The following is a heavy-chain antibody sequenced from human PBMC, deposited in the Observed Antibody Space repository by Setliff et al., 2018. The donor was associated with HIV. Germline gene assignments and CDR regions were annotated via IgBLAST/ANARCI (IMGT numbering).Heavy chain of an antibody. Sequence: SVKVSCKASGGTFSSYAISWVRQAPGQGLEWMGGIIPIYRIANYAQNFQGRVTITADESTSTAYMELSSLRSEDTAVYYCARLPKRWLVSTPHYWGQGTLVTVSS. J-gene: IGHJ4*02. CDR3: ARLPKRWLVSTPHY. CDR1: GGTFSSYA. V-gene: IGHV1-69*13. CDR2: IIPIYRIA. D-gene: IGHD6-6*01.